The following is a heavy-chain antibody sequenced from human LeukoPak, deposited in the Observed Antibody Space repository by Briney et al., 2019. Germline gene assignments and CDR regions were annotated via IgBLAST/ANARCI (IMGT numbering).Heavy chain of an antibody. J-gene: IGHJ5*02. CDR2: IYTSGST. Sequence: PSETLSLTCTVSGGSFSSYYWSWIRQPPGKGLEWIGYIYTSGSTNYNPSLKSRVTISVDTSKNQFSLKLRSVPAADTAVYYCARLVGVDCSSTSCSGSWFDPWGQGTLVTVSS. D-gene: IGHD2-2*01. V-gene: IGHV4-4*09. CDR3: ARLVGVDCSSTSCSGSWFDP. CDR1: GGSFSSYY.